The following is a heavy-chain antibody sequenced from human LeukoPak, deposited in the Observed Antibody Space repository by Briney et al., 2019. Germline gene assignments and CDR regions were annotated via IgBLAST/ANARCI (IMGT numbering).Heavy chain of an antibody. J-gene: IGHJ6*03. CDR1: GGSISSYY. V-gene: IGHV4-59*12. CDR2: IYYSGST. CDR3: ALTGYYPYYYYMDV. D-gene: IGHD3-9*01. Sequence: SSETLSLTCTVSGGSISSYYWSWIRQPPGKGLEWIGYIYYSGSTYYNPSLKSRVTISVDTSKNQFSLKLSSVTAADTAVYYCALTGYYPYYYYMDVWGKGTTVTVS.